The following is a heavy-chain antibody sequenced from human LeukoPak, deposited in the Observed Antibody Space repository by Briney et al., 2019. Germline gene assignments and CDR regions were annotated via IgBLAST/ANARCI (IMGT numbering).Heavy chain of an antibody. CDR1: GGSISSYY. J-gene: IGHJ4*02. CDR2: IYYSGST. V-gene: IGHV4-59*01. D-gene: IGHD6-13*01. CDR3: ARETRSSWSSNFDY. Sequence: KPSETLSLTCTVSGGSISSYYWSWFRQPPGKGLEWLGYIYYSGSTNYNPSLKSRVTISVDTSKNQFSLKLSSVTAADTAVYYCARETRSSWSSNFDYWGQGTLVTVSS.